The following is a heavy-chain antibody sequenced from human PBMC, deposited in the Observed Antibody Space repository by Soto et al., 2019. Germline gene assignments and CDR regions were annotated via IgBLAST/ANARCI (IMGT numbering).Heavy chain of an antibody. V-gene: IGHV3-48*01. D-gene: IGHD4-17*01. CDR1: GFTFSSYS. CDR3: ARANYGDSWYDAFDI. J-gene: IGHJ3*02. Sequence: GGSLRLSCAASGFTFSSYSMNWVRQAPGKGLEWVSYISSSSSTIYYADSVKGRFTISRDNAKNSLYLQMNSLRAEDTAVYYCARANYGDSWYDAFDIWGQGTMVTVSS. CDR2: ISSSSSTI.